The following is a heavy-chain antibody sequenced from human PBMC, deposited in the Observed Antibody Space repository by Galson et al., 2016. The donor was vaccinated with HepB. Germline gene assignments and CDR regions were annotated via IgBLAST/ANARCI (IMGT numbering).Heavy chain of an antibody. CDR2: ISRSGTVI. J-gene: IGHJ4*02. CDR3: ARDHDGDLDFDY. Sequence: SLRLSCAASGFSFTSYGMNWVRQAPGKGPEWLSHISRSGTVITYADSVKGRFTSSTDNGKNSLYLQMNSLRDEDTAVYYCARDHDGDLDFDYWGQGALVTV. D-gene: IGHD1-1*01. CDR1: GFSFTSYG. V-gene: IGHV3-48*02.